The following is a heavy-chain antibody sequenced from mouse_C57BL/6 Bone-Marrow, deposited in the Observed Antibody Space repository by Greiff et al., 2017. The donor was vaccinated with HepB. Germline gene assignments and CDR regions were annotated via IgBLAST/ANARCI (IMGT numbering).Heavy chain of an antibody. D-gene: IGHD2-10*02. J-gene: IGHJ3*01. V-gene: IGHV5-9-1*02. Sequence: EVKLVESGEGLVKPGGSLKLSCAASGFTFSSYAMSWVRQTPEKRLEWVAYISSGGDYIYYADTVKGRFTISRDNARNTLYLQMSSLKSEDTAMYYCTRGGGGYDSYWGQGTLVTVSA. CDR3: TRGGGGYDSY. CDR1: GFTFSSYA. CDR2: ISSGGDYI.